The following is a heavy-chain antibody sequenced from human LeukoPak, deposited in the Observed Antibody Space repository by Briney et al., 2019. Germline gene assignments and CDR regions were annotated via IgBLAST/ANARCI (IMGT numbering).Heavy chain of an antibody. J-gene: IGHJ5*01. CDR3: ARVVKRGTYYYGSGSYFRFDP. V-gene: IGHV1-8*01. CDR1: GYTFTSYD. Sequence: GASVKVSCKASGYTFTSYDINWVRHGTGQGLGWRGGMNPNSGNTGYAQKFQGRVTMTRNTSISTAYMELSSLRSEDTAVYYCARVVKRGTYYYGSGSYFRFDPWGQGTLVTVSS. CDR2: MNPNSGNT. D-gene: IGHD3-10*01.